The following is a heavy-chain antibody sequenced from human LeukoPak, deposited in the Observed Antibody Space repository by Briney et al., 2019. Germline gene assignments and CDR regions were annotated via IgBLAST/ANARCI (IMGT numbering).Heavy chain of an antibody. CDR1: GGSISSYY. CDR3: ARAPYYYDSSGYYLDY. Sequence: SETLSLTCTVFGGSISSYYWSWIRQHPGKGLEWSGYIYYSGSTYYNTSLKSRVTISVDTSKNQFSLKLSSVTAADTAVYYCARAPYYYDSSGYYLDYWGQGTRVTVSS. D-gene: IGHD3-22*01. CDR2: IYYSGST. J-gene: IGHJ4*02. V-gene: IGHV4-59*12.